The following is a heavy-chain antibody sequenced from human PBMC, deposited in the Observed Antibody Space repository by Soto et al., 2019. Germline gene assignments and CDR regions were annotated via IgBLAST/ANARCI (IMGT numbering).Heavy chain of an antibody. J-gene: IGHJ4*02. V-gene: IGHV2-5*02. D-gene: IGHD4-17*01. Sequence: GPTLVNPAQTLTLTCAFSGFSLTTYDMGVAWIRQPPGKALEWLALIYWDDDKRYSPSLKDRLAISKDTSRNQVVLTITNMDPGDTATYFCAHAGDYDLLTFDHWGPGTLVTVSS. CDR2: IYWDDDK. CDR3: AHAGDYDLLTFDH. CDR1: GFSLTTYDMG.